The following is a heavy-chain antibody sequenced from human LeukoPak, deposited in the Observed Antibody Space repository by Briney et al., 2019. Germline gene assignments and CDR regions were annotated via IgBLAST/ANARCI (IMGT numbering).Heavy chain of an antibody. V-gene: IGHV1-2*04. Sequence: ASVKVSCKASGYTFTGYYMHWVRQAPGQGLEWMGWINPNSGGTNYAQKFQGWVTMTRDTSISTAYMELSRLRSDDTAVYYCARGSGSLFDAFDIWGQGTMVTVSS. J-gene: IGHJ3*02. CDR1: GYTFTGYY. CDR3: ARGSGSLFDAFDI. CDR2: INPNSGGT. D-gene: IGHD3-10*01.